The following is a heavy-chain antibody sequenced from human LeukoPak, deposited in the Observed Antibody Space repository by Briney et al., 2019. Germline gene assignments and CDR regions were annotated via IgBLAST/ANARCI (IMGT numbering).Heavy chain of an antibody. J-gene: IGHJ4*02. CDR2: INPNSGGT. CDR3: AREIGGATSFDY. V-gene: IGHV1-2*06. D-gene: IGHD1-26*01. Sequence: ASVKVSCKASGYTFTDYYMHWVRQAPGRGLEWMGRINPNSGGTDYAQKFQGRVTMTRDTSINTAYMELSRLRSDDTAVYYCAREIGGATSFDYWGQGTLVTVSS. CDR1: GYTFTDYY.